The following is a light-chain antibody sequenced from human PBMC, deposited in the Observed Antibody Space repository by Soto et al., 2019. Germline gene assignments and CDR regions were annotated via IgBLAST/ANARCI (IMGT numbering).Light chain of an antibody. CDR2: DVS. CDR1: SSDVGGYNY. J-gene: IGLJ1*01. V-gene: IGLV2-11*01. CDR3: CSYAGSPRYV. Sequence: QSALTQPRSVSGSPGQSVTISCTGTSSDVGGYNYVSWYQQHPGKAPKLMIYDVSERPSGVPDRFSGSKSGNTASLTISGLQAEDEADYYCCSYAGSPRYVLGTGTKVTVL.